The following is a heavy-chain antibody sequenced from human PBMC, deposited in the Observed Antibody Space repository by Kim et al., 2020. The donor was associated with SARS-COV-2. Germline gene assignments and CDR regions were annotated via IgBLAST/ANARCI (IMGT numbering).Heavy chain of an antibody. D-gene: IGHD1-1*01. V-gene: IGHV3-30*01. J-gene: IGHJ4*02. CDR3: AREGKMCTYPPDY. Sequence: YADSGKGRFTRSRDDSENALYLQMNSLRPEDTAVYYCAREGKMCTYPPDYWGQGTLVIVSS.